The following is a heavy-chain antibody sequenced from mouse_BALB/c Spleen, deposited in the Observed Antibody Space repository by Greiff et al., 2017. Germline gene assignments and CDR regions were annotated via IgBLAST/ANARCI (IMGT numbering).Heavy chain of an antibody. CDR1: GFAFSSYD. Sequence: EVKLVESGGGLVKPGGSLKLSCAASGFAFSSYDMSWVRQTPEKRLEWVAYISSGGGSTYYPDTVKGRFTISSDNAKNTLYLQMSSLKSEDTAMYYCARLNLDYWGQGTTLTVSS. CDR2: ISSGGGST. J-gene: IGHJ2*01. V-gene: IGHV5-12-1*01. CDR3: ARLNLDY.